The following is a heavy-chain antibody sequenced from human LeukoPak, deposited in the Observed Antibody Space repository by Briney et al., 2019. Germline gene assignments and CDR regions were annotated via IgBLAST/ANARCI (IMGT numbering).Heavy chain of an antibody. CDR2: ISGSGGST. CDR1: GFTFSNFA. D-gene: IGHD6-13*01. CDR3: ARDLWAQKLPHRYFDY. V-gene: IGHV3-23*01. J-gene: IGHJ4*02. Sequence: PGGSLRLSCAASGFTFSNFAVSWVRQAPGKGLEWVSAISGSGGSTYYADSVKGRFTISRDNSKNTLYLQMNSLRAEDTAVYYCARDLWAQKLPHRYFDYWGQGTLVTVSS.